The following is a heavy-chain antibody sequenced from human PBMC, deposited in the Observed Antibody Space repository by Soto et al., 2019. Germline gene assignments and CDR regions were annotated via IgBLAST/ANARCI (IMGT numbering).Heavy chain of an antibody. CDR1: GFTFSNYA. Sequence: GGSLRLSCAASGFTFSNYAMDWVRQAPGKGLEWVSAISNSFSDGNTHYADSVKGRFTISRDNDKNTVFLEMNSLRAEDTAVYYCAKVFSPEGGNYFDHGGQGTLVTVSS. CDR3: AKVFSPEGGNYFDH. CDR2: ISNSFSDGNT. J-gene: IGHJ4*02. V-gene: IGHV3-23*01.